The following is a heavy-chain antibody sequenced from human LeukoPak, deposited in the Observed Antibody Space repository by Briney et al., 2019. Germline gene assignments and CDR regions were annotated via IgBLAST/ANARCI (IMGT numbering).Heavy chain of an antibody. Sequence: PGGSLRPSCAASGFTFSSYWMHWVRQAPGKGLVWVSRINSDGSSTSYADSVKGRFTISRDNAKNTLYLQMNSLRAEDTAVYYCARRVKGIAAATGAYNWFDPWGQGTLVTVSS. CDR2: INSDGSST. D-gene: IGHD6-13*01. CDR3: ARRVKGIAAATGAYNWFDP. CDR1: GFTFSSYW. V-gene: IGHV3-74*01. J-gene: IGHJ5*02.